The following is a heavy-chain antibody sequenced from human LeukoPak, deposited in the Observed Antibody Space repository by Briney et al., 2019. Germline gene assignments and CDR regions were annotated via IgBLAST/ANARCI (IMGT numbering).Heavy chain of an antibody. J-gene: IGHJ4*02. D-gene: IGHD4-11*01. Sequence: PSETLSLTCTASGGSISSHYRSWIRQPPGKGLEWIGYIYYSGSTNYNPSLKSRVTISVDTTKNQFSLKLSSVTAADTAVYYCAGGKTVTTYYWGQGTLVTVSS. CDR2: IYYSGST. CDR1: GGSISSHY. V-gene: IGHV4-59*11. CDR3: AGGKTVTTYY.